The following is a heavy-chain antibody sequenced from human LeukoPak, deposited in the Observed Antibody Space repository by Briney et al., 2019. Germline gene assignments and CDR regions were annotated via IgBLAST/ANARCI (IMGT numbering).Heavy chain of an antibody. Sequence: SETLSLTCTVSGGSISSYYWSWIRQPPGKGLEWIGDIYYSGSTNYNPSLKSRVTISVDTSKNQFSLRLSSVTAADTAVYYSTRLASGSYGPLTPFDYWGQGTLVTVSS. V-gene: IGHV4-59*08. J-gene: IGHJ4*02. D-gene: IGHD1-26*01. CDR2: IYYSGST. CDR3: TRLASGSYGPLTPFDY. CDR1: GGSISSYY.